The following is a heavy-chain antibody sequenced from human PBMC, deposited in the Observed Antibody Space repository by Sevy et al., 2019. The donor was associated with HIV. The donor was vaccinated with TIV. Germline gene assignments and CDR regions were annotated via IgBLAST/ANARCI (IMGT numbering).Heavy chain of an antibody. CDR1: GITFSNYG. CDR3: AKAIISPGGNALDI. Sequence: GGSLRLSCAASGITFSNYGVSWVRQAPGKGLEWVSFISRNGGSTYFADSVKGRFTISRDNSKNTLYLQMNSLRAEDTALYFCAKAIISPGGNALDIWGPGTIVTVSS. CDR2: ISRNGGST. J-gene: IGHJ3*02. V-gene: IGHV3-23*01.